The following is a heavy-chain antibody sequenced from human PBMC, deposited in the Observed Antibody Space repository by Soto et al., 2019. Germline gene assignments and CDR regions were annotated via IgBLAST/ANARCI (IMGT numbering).Heavy chain of an antibody. CDR2: ISSTTNYI. CDR1: GFTLSSYA. CDR3: ARESEDLTSNFDY. Sequence: GGSLRLSCVVSGFTLSSYALSWARQAPGKGLEWVSSISSTTNYIYYGDSMKGRFTISRDNAKNSLYLEMNSLRAEDTAVYYCARESEDLTSNFDYWGQGTLVTVSS. J-gene: IGHJ4*02. V-gene: IGHV3-21*06.